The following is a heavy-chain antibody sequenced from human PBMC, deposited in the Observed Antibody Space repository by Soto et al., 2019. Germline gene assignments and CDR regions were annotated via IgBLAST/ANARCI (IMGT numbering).Heavy chain of an antibody. D-gene: IGHD6-13*01. CDR3: AREAAAAGPLYNWFDP. V-gene: IGHV4-59*01. CDR1: GGSISSYY. CDR2: IYYSGST. Sequence: QVQLQESGPGLVKPSESLSLTCTVSGGSISSYYWSWIRQPPGKGLEWIGYIYYSGSTNYNPSLKSRVTISVDTSKNQFSLKLSSVTAADTAVYYCAREAAAAGPLYNWFDPWGQGTLVTVSS. J-gene: IGHJ5*02.